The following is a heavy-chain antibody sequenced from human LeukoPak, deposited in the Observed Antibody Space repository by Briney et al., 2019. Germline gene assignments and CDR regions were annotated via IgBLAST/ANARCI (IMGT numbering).Heavy chain of an antibody. V-gene: IGHV1-69*06. CDR2: IIPIFGTA. CDR1: GGTFSSYA. J-gene: IGHJ5*02. D-gene: IGHD1-1*01. Sequence: VASVKVSCKASGGTFSSYAISWVRQAPGQGLEWMGGIIPIFGTANYAQKFQGRVTITADKSTSTAYMELSSLRSEDTAVYYCARDPYTTGTTVNWFDPWGQGTLVTVSS. CDR3: ARDPYTTGTTVNWFDP.